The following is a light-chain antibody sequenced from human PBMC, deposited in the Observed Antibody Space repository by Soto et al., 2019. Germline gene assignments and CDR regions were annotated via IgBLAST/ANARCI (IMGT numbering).Light chain of an antibody. CDR2: DVS. J-gene: IGLJ1*01. Sequence: QSALTQPASVSGSPGQSITISCTGTGSDVGAYRYVSWYQQHPGQAPKLIIYDVSNRPSGVSDRFSGSKSGNTASLTISGLQSEYEADYYCDSYTSSSSYAFGTGTKLTVL. CDR3: DSYTSSSSYA. CDR1: GSDVGAYRY. V-gene: IGLV2-14*01.